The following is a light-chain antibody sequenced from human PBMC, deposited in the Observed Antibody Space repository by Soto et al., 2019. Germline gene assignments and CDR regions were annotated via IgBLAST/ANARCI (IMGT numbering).Light chain of an antibody. CDR1: QSVSSSY. J-gene: IGKJ1*01. CDR2: DAS. Sequence: EIVLTQSPATLSLSPGERATLSCGAGQSVSSSYLAWYQQNPGLAPRLLIYDASSRATGIPDRFSGSGSGTDFTLTISRLEPADFAVSYCQPYGSSPRSFGQGTKVEIK. V-gene: IGKV3D-20*01. CDR3: QPYGSSPRS.